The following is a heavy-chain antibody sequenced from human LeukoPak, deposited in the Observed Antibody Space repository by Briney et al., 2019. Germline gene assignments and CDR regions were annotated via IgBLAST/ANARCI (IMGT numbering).Heavy chain of an antibody. CDR1: GGSISSYY. Sequence: SETLSLTCSVSGGSISSYYWSWIRQPPGKGLEWIGYIYYSGSTNYNPSLKSRVTISVDTSKNQFSLKLSSVTAADTAVYCCARADSGCGGDCRYYYYYYMDVWGKGTTVTISS. CDR2: IYYSGST. D-gene: IGHD2-21*02. J-gene: IGHJ6*03. CDR3: ARADSGCGGDCRYYYYYYMDV. V-gene: IGHV4-59*01.